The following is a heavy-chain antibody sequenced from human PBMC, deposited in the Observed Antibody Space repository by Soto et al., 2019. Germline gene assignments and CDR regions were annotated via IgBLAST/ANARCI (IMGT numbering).Heavy chain of an antibody. CDR1: GYTFTSYD. D-gene: IGHD3-3*01. CDR2: MNPNSGNT. Sequence: ASVKVSCKASGYTFTSYDINWVRQATGQGLEWMGWMNPNSGNTGYAQKFQGRVTMTRNTSISTAYMELSSLRSEDTAVYYCARGYQFFFLEWPLPMDVGGKGTTVTVSS. CDR3: ARGYQFFFLEWPLPMDV. J-gene: IGHJ6*03. V-gene: IGHV1-8*01.